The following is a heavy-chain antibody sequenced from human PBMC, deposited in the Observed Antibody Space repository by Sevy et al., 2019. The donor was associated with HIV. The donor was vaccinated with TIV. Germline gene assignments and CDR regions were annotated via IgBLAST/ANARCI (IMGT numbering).Heavy chain of an antibody. CDR3: TGAAVYGATWFDP. CDR2: IKSKTDGGSA. V-gene: IGHV3-15*01. J-gene: IGHJ5*02. D-gene: IGHD6-25*01. CDR1: GYTFNNAW. Sequence: GGSLRLSCAASGYTFNNAWMSWVRQAPGKGLEWLGRIKSKTDGGSAEYASPVKGRLTIFRDDSKSTPYLEMNRLRTEDTGVYYCTGAAVYGATWFDPWGQGALVTVSS.